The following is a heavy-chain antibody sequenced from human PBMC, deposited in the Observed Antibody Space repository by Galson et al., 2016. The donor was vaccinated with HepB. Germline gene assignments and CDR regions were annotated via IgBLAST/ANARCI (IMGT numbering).Heavy chain of an antibody. J-gene: IGHJ4*02. CDR2: IDPGNGDT. Sequence: SVKVSCKAPGYTFTNYAMHWVRQAPGQRLEWMGWIDPGNGDTKYSQKFQGRVTISRDTSARTAYMELSGLISEDTAVYYCAREGSYYTLDYWGQGTLVTVSS. D-gene: IGHD1-26*01. CDR3: AREGSYYTLDY. V-gene: IGHV1-3*01. CDR1: GYTFTNYA.